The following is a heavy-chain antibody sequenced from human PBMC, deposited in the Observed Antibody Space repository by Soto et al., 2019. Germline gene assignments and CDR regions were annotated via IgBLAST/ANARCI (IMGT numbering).Heavy chain of an antibody. Sequence: QVQLVESGGGVVQPGRSLTIFCTASGFTFKHNAMHWIRQAPAKGLEWVADISYDGSTKNYADSVKGRFTISRDNSKTTLSLQMSALKGEDTATYYCAREGIAESGPNYYDFWGQGTLVAVSS. CDR1: GFTFKHNA. CDR3: AREGIAESGPNYYDF. V-gene: IGHV3-30-3*01. CDR2: ISYDGSTK. D-gene: IGHD6-13*01. J-gene: IGHJ4*02.